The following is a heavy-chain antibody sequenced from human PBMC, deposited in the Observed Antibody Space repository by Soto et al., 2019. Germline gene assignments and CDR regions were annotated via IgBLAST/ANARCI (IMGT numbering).Heavy chain of an antibody. D-gene: IGHD2-15*01. J-gene: IGHJ6*02. CDR1: GFTFSSYS. V-gene: IGHV3-21*01. Sequence: GGSLRLSCAASGFTFSSYSMHWVCQAPGKGLEWVSSISSRSRSIYYADSQKGRFTISRDNTKNSLYLQMNNLRAEDTAVYYCARNQWWDSGLDVWGQGTTVTVSS. CDR2: ISSRSRSI. CDR3: ARNQWWDSGLDV.